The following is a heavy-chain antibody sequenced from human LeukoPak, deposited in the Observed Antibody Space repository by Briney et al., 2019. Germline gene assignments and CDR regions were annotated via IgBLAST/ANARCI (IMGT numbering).Heavy chain of an antibody. CDR1: GFTFSSYS. Sequence: GGSLRLSCAASGFTFSSYSMNWVRQAPGKGLEWVARIKSKTDDGTTDYAAPVKGRFAISRDDSTNTLYLHMNSLESEDTAVYYCTTYPLGYCSHIGCFSYFDYWGLGTLVTVSS. CDR3: TTYPLGYCSHIGCFSYFDY. V-gene: IGHV3-15*01. CDR2: IKSKTDDGTT. D-gene: IGHD2-15*01. J-gene: IGHJ4*02.